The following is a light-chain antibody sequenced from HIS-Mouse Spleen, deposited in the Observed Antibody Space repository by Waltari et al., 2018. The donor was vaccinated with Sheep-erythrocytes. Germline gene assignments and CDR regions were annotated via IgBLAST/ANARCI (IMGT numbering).Light chain of an antibody. CDR1: SSNIGSNT. V-gene: IGLV1-44*01. Sequence: QSVLTQPPSASETPGQRVTISCSGISSNIGSNTVNWYQQLPGTAPKLLIYSNNQRPSGVPDRFSGSKSGTSASLAISGLQSEDDADYYCAAWDDSLNGPVFGGGTKLTVL. J-gene: IGLJ3*02. CDR2: SNN. CDR3: AAWDDSLNGPV.